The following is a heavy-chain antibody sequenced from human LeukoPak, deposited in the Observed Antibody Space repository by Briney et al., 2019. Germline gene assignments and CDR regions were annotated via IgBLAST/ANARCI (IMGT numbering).Heavy chain of an antibody. CDR2: IHHTGTT. V-gene: IGHV4-4*02. CDR3: AREPRGIPYVWFDS. CDR1: GVSVTSNTW. J-gene: IGHJ5*01. D-gene: IGHD2-21*01. Sequence: PSETLSLTCVVSGVSVTSNTWWSWVRQPPGKGLEWIGEIHHTGTTNYNPSLKSRLTISVDKSNNQFSLKLSSVTAADTAIYYCAREPRGIPYVWFDSWGQGTLVTVSS.